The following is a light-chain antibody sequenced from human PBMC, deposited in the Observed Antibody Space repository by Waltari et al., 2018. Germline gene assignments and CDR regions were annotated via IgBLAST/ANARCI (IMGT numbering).Light chain of an antibody. Sequence: QSVLTQPPSVSGAPGQRVTISCPGSSPTFGSGYDVHWYQQLPGTAPKLLIYHNTNRPSGVPDRFSGSKSGTSASLAITGLQAEDEADYYCQSYDSSLSDVVFGGGTKLTVL. CDR1: SPTFGSGYD. CDR3: QSYDSSLSDVV. CDR2: HNT. J-gene: IGLJ2*01. V-gene: IGLV1-40*01.